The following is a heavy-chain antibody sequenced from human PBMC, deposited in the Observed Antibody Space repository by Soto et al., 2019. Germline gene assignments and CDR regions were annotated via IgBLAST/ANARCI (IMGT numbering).Heavy chain of an antibody. J-gene: IGHJ4*02. CDR3: ARHRLFYDSGSHSYVPYYFEN. Sequence: QVQLVQSGAEVKKPGSSVKVSCKASGGSFNGYAVSWVRQAPGRGLEWMGGLTPISGAATYAKNFQGRVSITADGSTTTAYLDLTSLTSEDTAIYFCARHRLFYDSGSHSYVPYYFENWGQATLVSVSS. CDR2: LTPISGAA. CDR1: GGSFNGYA. V-gene: IGHV1-69*01. D-gene: IGHD1-26*01.